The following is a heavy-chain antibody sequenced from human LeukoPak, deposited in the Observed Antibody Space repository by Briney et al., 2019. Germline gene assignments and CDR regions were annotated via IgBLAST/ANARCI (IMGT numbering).Heavy chain of an antibody. V-gene: IGHV4-34*01. D-gene: IGHD3-22*01. CDR1: GGSFSGYY. CDR3: ARRRRVYYDSSRNYFDY. Sequence: PSETLSLTCAVYGGSFSGYYWSWIRQPPGKGLEWIGEINHSGSTNYNPSLKSRVTISVDTSKNQFSLKLSSVTAADTAVYYCARRRRVYYDSSRNYFDYWGQGTLVTVSS. CDR2: INHSGST. J-gene: IGHJ4*02.